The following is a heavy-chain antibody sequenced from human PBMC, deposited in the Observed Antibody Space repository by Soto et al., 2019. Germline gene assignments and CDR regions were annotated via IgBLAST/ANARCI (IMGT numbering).Heavy chain of an antibody. D-gene: IGHD4-17*01. J-gene: IGHJ4*02. V-gene: IGHV3-74*01. CDR3: ARGCYGDYGVDGYFDY. Sequence: EVQLVESGGGLIQPGGPLRLSCAASGFTFSSYWMHWVRQAPGKGLVWVSRINSDGSITSYADSVKGRFTISRDTATNTLSLQLNSRRAEDTAVYYCARGCYGDYGVDGYFDYWGQGTMVTVSS. CDR2: INSDGSIT. CDR1: GFTFSSYW.